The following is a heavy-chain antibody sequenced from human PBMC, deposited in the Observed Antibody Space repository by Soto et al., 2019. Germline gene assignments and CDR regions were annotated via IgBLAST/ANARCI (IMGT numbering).Heavy chain of an antibody. Sequence: SETLSLTCAVSSGSIISSNWWSWVRQPPGKGLEWIGEIYHSGSTNYNPSLKSRVTISVDKSKNQFSLKLSSVTAADTAVYYCARAESGSKGGYYYYYMDVWGKGTTVTVSS. CDR3: ARAESGSKGGYYYYYMDV. CDR1: SGSIISSNW. J-gene: IGHJ6*03. CDR2: IYHSGST. D-gene: IGHD3-3*01. V-gene: IGHV4-4*02.